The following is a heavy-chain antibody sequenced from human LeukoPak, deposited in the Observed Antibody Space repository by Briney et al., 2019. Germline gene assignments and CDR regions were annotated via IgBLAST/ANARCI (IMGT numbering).Heavy chain of an antibody. V-gene: IGHV4-34*01. CDR1: GGSFSGYY. D-gene: IGHD2-15*01. J-gene: IGHJ4*02. CDR2: INHSGST. Sequence: SETLSLTCAVYGGSFSGYYWSWIRQPPGKGLEWIGEINHSGSTNYNPSLKSRVTISVDTSNNEVSLKLSSVTAADTAVYYCARHGYCSGGSCYWDYWGQGTLVTVSS. CDR3: ARHGYCSGGSCYWDY.